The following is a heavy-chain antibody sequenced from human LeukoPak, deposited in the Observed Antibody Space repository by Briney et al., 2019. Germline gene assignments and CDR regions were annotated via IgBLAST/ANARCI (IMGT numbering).Heavy chain of an antibody. J-gene: IGHJ4*02. CDR3: AKGHRIAVAGSFDY. CDR1: GFTFDDYA. V-gene: IGHV3-9*01. D-gene: IGHD6-19*01. CDR2: ISWNSGSI. Sequence: PGGSLRLSCAASGFTFDDYAMHWVRQAPGKGLEWVSGISWNSGSIGYADSVKGRFTISRDNAKNSLYLQMNSLRAEDTALYYCAKGHRIAVAGSFDYWGQGTLVTVSS.